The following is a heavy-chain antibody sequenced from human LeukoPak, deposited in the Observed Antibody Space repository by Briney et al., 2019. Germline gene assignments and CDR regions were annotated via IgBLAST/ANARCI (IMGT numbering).Heavy chain of an antibody. CDR3: ARHLRGYSYGPFDS. Sequence: SETLSLTCTLSGDSLTSYYWSWIRQPPGKGLEWIGFIYYSGSTKYNPSLQSRVTISVGTSTSQFSLRLRSVTASDTAVYYCARHLRGYSYGPFDSWGQGALVTVSS. D-gene: IGHD5-18*01. V-gene: IGHV4-59*08. J-gene: IGHJ4*02. CDR1: GDSLTSYY. CDR2: IYYSGST.